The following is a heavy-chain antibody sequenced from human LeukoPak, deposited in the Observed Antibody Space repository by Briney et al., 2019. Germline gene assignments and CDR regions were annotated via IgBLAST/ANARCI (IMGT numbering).Heavy chain of an antibody. CDR1: GFTFSRYE. J-gene: IGHJ4*02. Sequence: GGSLRLSCAASGFTFSRYEMNWVRLAPGKGLEWVSYISSSGDTIYYADSVKGRFTISRDNAKNSLYLQMNSLRAEDTAVYYCARDGSGFDYWGQGTLVTVSS. D-gene: IGHD6-19*01. CDR2: ISSSGDTI. V-gene: IGHV3-48*03. CDR3: ARDGSGFDY.